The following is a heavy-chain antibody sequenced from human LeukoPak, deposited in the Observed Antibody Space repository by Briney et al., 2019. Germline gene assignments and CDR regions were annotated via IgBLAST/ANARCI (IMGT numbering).Heavy chain of an antibody. V-gene: IGHV4-4*02. D-gene: IGHD6-6*01. Sequence: SGTLSLTCAVSGGSISSSNWWSWVRQPPGKGLEWIGEIYHSGSTNYNPSLKSRVTISVDKSKNQFSLKLSSVTAADTAVYYCARQSKYSRSSGLNLWGQGTLVTVSS. CDR1: GGSISSSNW. CDR2: IYHSGST. CDR3: ARQSKYSRSSGLNL. J-gene: IGHJ5*02.